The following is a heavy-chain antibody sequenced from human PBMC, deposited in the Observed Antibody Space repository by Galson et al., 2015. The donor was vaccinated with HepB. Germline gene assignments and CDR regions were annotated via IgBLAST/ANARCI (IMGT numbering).Heavy chain of an antibody. CDR2: IGASGDSK. CDR1: GFTFGDYA. D-gene: IGHD2-21*02. V-gene: IGHV3-23*01. Sequence: SLRLSCAASGFTFGDYAMSWVRQVPGKGLEWVLGIGASGDSKYYAKYAKGRFTISRDNSKNTLYLQMNSLRAEDTAIYYCARVDWGGDCFYVFYQYGMDVWGQGTTVTVSS. J-gene: IGHJ6*02. CDR3: ARVDWGGDCFYVFYQYGMDV.